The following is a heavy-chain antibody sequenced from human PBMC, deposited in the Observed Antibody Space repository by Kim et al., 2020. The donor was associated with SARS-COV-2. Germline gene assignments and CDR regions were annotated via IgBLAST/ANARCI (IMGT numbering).Heavy chain of an antibody. CDR2: ISGSGGST. Sequence: GGSLRLSCAASGFTFSSYAMSWVRQAPGKGLEWVSAISGSGGSTYYADSVKGRFTISRDNSKNTLYLQMNSLRAEDTAVYYCATLGFGFGELLYYYFDYWGQGTLVTVSS. CDR1: GFTFSSYA. CDR3: ATLGFGFGELLYYYFDY. D-gene: IGHD3-10*01. V-gene: IGHV3-23*01. J-gene: IGHJ4*02.